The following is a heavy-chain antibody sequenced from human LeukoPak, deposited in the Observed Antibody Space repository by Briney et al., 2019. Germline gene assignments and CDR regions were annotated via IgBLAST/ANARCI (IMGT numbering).Heavy chain of an antibody. Sequence: GGPLSLSCAASGLTFSGYWGNWVRQAPGKVLEWVANIEQDGSEKNYVDSVKGRFTISRDNGENSLYLQMNSLRVEDTGVYYCVGGIGWLPDYWGQGTLVTVSS. D-gene: IGHD6-19*01. J-gene: IGHJ4*02. CDR1: GLTFSGYW. V-gene: IGHV3-7*01. CDR2: IEQDGSEK. CDR3: VGGIGWLPDY.